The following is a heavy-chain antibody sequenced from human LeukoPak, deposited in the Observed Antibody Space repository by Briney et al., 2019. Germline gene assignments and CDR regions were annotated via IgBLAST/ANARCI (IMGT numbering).Heavy chain of an antibody. J-gene: IGHJ4*02. CDR2: ISGSGGST. Sequence: GGSLRLSCAASGFTFSSYVMSWVRPAPGKGLEWVSAISGSGGSTYYADSVKGRFTISRDNSKNTLSLQMNSLRAEDTAVYYCAKEGWLRLFDYWGQGTLVTVSS. D-gene: IGHD5-12*01. CDR1: GFTFSSYV. CDR3: AKEGWLRLFDY. V-gene: IGHV3-23*01.